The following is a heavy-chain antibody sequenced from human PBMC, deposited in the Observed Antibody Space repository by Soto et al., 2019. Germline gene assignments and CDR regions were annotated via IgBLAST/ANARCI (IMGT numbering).Heavy chain of an antibody. Sequence: QVQLVESGGGVVQPGRSLRLSCAASGFTFSSYGMHWVRQAPGKGLEWVAVISYDGSNKYYADSVKGQFTISRDNSKNTLYLQMNSLRAEDTAVYYCAKGDLMITFGGVIAPDAFDIWGQGTMVTVSS. J-gene: IGHJ3*02. V-gene: IGHV3-30*18. CDR1: GFTFSSYG. D-gene: IGHD3-16*02. CDR2: ISYDGSNK. CDR3: AKGDLMITFGGVIAPDAFDI.